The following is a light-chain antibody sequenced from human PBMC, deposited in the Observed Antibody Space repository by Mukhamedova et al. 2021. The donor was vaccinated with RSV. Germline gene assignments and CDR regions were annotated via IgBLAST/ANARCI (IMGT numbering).Light chain of an antibody. CDR1: NIGSKT. V-gene: IGLV3-21*02. CDR2: DNS. CDR3: QVWDRTNDVA. Sequence: GGNNIGSKTVHWYQQRPGQAPVMVVYDNSDRPSGIPERFSGSNSGNPATLTISRVEAGDEADYYCQVWDRTNDVAFGGGTKLTVL. J-gene: IGLJ2*01.